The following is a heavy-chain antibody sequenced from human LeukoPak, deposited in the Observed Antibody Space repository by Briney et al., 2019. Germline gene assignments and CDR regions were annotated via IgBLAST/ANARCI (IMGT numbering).Heavy chain of an antibody. CDR1: GGSISSSSYY. J-gene: IGHJ5*02. CDR3: ARALRYSIAAAGANWFDP. CDR2: IYYSGST. D-gene: IGHD6-13*01. V-gene: IGHV4-39*07. Sequence: PSETLSLTCTVSGGSISSSSYYWGWIRQPPGTGLEWIGSIYYSGSTYYNPSLKSRVTISVDTSKNQFSLKLSSVTAADTAVYYCARALRYSIAAAGANWFDPWGQGTLVTVSS.